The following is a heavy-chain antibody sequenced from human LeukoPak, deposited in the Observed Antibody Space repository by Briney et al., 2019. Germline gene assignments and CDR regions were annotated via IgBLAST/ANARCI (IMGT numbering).Heavy chain of an antibody. D-gene: IGHD3-9*01. CDR1: GYTFTSYY. J-gene: IGHJ6*02. V-gene: IGHV1-46*01. Sequence: ASVKVSCKASGYTFTSYYMHWVRQAPGQGLEWMGITNPSGGSTSYAQKFQGRVTMTRDTSTSTVYMELSSLRSEDTAVYYCARVGGDYDILTGYYYYYGMDVWGQGTTVTVSS. CDR2: TNPSGGST. CDR3: ARVGGDYDILTGYYYYYGMDV.